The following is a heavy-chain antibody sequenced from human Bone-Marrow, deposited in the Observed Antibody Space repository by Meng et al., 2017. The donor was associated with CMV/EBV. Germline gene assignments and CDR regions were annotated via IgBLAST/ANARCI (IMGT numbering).Heavy chain of an antibody. CDR2: IIPIFGTA. J-gene: IGHJ4*02. Sequence: SVKVSCKASGGTFSSYAISWVRQAPGQGLEWMGGIIPIFGTANYAQKFQGRVTITTDESTSTAYMELSSLRSEDTAVYYCAREGGTYYDFWSGYPYYFDYWGQGTLVAASS. CDR3: AREGGTYYDFWSGYPYYFDY. D-gene: IGHD3-3*01. V-gene: IGHV1-69*05. CDR1: GGTFSSYA.